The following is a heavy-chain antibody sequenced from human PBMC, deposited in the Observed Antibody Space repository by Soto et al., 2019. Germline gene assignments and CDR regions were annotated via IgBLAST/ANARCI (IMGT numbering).Heavy chain of an antibody. V-gene: IGHV1-69*13. CDR2: IIPIFGTA. Sequence: VASVKVSCKASGCTFSSYAISWVRQAPGQGLEWMGGIIPIFGTANYAQKFQGRVAITADESTSTAYMELSSLRSEDTAVYYCARAGDRETYYDFWSGYYRYYYYGMDVWGQGTTVTVSS. CDR1: GCTFSSYA. CDR3: ARAGDRETYYDFWSGYYRYYYYGMDV. J-gene: IGHJ6*02. D-gene: IGHD3-3*01.